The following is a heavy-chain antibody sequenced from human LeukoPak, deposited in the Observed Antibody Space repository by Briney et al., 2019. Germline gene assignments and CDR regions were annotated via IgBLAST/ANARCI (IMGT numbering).Heavy chain of an antibody. V-gene: IGHV3-21*01. D-gene: IGHD2-2*01. CDR2: ITSSSTYI. CDR1: GFTFSSYS. J-gene: IGHJ4*02. Sequence: PGGSPRLSCAASGFTFSSYSMNWVRQAPGKGLEWVSSITSSSTYIYYADSVKGRFTISRDNAKNSLYLQMISLRAEDTAVYYCAKDPGIGTSGYYFDYWGQGTLVTVSS. CDR3: AKDPGIGTSGYYFDY.